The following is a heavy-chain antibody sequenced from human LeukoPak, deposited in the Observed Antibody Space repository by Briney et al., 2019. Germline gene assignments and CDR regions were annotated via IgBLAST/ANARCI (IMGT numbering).Heavy chain of an antibody. J-gene: IGHJ3*02. CDR3: ARDSGVGFDI. V-gene: IGHV4-59*01. CDR2: IYDSGST. CDR1: GGSISSYY. Sequence: ASETLSLTCTVSGGSISSYYWNWIRQPPGKGLEWIGYIYDSGSTNYNPSLKSRVTISVDTSKNQFSRKLSSVTAADTAVYYCARDSGVGFDIWGQGTMVTVSS. D-gene: IGHD3-10*01.